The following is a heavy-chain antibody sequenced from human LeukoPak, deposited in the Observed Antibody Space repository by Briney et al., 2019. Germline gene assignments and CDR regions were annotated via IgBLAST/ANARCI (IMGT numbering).Heavy chain of an antibody. J-gene: IGHJ4*02. CDR2: INPSGGDT. CDR3: ARALRSSWYSLAGF. D-gene: IGHD6-13*01. V-gene: IGHV1-46*02. CDR1: GYAFNTYY. Sequence: ASVKVSCKASGYAFNTYYMHWVRQAPGQGLEWVGLINPSGGDTNYAQKFQGRVTMTRATSTSTVYMELNRLRSDDTAVYYCARALRSSWYSLAGFWGQGTPITVSS.